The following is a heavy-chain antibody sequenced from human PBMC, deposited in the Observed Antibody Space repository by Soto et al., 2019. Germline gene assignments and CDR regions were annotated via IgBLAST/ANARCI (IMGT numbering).Heavy chain of an antibody. CDR3: TRGIASSSLVTFDV. D-gene: IGHD2-21*01. Sequence: VSLRLSCAASGFTFSSYSMHWVRQAPGQGLEWIATISSTSTNIYYADSVKGRSTISRDNPNNSLSPQMDSLRREETAVYYCTRGIASSSLVTFDVWGQGTMVTVSS. J-gene: IGHJ3*01. CDR2: ISSTSTNI. V-gene: IGHV3-21*01. CDR1: GFTFSSYS.